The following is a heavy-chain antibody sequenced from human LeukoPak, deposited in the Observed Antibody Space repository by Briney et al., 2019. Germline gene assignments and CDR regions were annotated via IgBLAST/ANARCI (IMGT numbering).Heavy chain of an antibody. J-gene: IGHJ5*02. Sequence: ASVKVSCKATGYTFIIHGISWVRQAPGQGLEWMGWISPYNGNTNYAQSLQGRVTMTTDTSTSTVYMELRSLTSDDTAVYYCARSPLGYCSSTSCYTRYWFDPWGQGTLVTVSS. V-gene: IGHV1-18*01. CDR1: GYTFIIHG. CDR2: ISPYNGNT. D-gene: IGHD2-2*02. CDR3: ARSPLGYCSSTSCYTRYWFDP.